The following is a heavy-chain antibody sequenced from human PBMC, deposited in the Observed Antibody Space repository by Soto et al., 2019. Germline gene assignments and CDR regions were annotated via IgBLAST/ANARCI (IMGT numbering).Heavy chain of an antibody. CDR3: ANAAHMTTSLLLDY. CDR2: IGNSDNKT. CDR1: GFTFDDYA. D-gene: IGHD4-4*01. J-gene: IGHJ4*02. V-gene: IGHV3-23*01. Sequence: GGSLRLSCAASGFTFDDYAMHWVRQSPGKGLEWVSTIGNSDNKTYYADSVKGRFTISRDNSKNTLYLQMSSLRAEDTAMYFCANAAHMTTSLLLDYWGQGTQVTVSS.